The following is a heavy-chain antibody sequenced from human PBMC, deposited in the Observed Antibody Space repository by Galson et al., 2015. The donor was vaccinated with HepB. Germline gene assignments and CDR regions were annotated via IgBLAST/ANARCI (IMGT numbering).Heavy chain of an antibody. J-gene: IGHJ6*02. Sequence: SVKVSCKASGYTFTSYGISWVRQAPGQGLEWMGWISAYNGNTNYAQKLQGRVTVTADKSTSTAYMELSSLRSEDTAVYYCARDSSSSWPNYYYYGMDVWGQGTTVTVSS. D-gene: IGHD6-13*01. CDR1: GYTFTSYG. V-gene: IGHV1-18*01. CDR2: ISAYNGNT. CDR3: ARDSSSSWPNYYYYGMDV.